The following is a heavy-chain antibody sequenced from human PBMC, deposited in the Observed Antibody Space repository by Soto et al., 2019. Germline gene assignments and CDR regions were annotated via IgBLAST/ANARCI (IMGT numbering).Heavy chain of an antibody. CDR3: AAGYTTGPDAFDI. CDR1: GYXFANYL. D-gene: IGHD6-13*01. Sequence: EXLKIYCKSSGYXFANYLLVWVRHMPGKGLEWMGMIFPGDSDTKNSPSLQGQITMSVDKSDSSAYLQWRSLKASDTAMYYCAAGYTTGPDAFDIWGQGTMVTVSS. V-gene: IGHV5-51*01. J-gene: IGHJ3*02. CDR2: IFPGDSDT.